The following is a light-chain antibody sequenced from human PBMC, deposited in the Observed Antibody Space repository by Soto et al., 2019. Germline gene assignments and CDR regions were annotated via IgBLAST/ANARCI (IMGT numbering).Light chain of an antibody. CDR2: GAS. J-gene: IGKJ1*01. V-gene: IGKV3-20*01. CDR1: QSVSSSY. CDR3: QQYGSSPGT. Sequence: EIFFTHYPVSLSFSAWWISALSCMASQSVSSSYLAWYQQKPGQAPRLLIYGASIRATGIPDRFSGSGSGTDFTLTISRLEPEDFAVYHCQQYGSSPGTFGQGTKVDIK.